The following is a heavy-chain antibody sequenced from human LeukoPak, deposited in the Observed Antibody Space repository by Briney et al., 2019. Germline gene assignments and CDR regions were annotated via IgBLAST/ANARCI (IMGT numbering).Heavy chain of an antibody. D-gene: IGHD2-8*01. J-gene: IGHJ4*02. V-gene: IGHV4-59*08. CDR2: IYYSGST. CDR3: ARRRLSGVADY. Sequence: ETLSLTCTVSGGSISSYYWSWIRRPPGKGLEWIGYIYYSGSTNYNPSLKSRVTISVDTSKNQFSLKLSSVTAADTAVYYCARRRLSGVADYWGQGTLVTVSS. CDR1: GGSISSYY.